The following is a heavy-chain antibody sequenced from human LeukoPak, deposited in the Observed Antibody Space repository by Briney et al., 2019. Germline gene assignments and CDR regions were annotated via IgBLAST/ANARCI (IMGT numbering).Heavy chain of an antibody. CDR3: AKTMVTTSGILFDY. CDR2: IYYSGST. J-gene: IGHJ4*02. CDR1: GGSISSGDYY. D-gene: IGHD4-17*01. Sequence: SETLSLTCTVSGGSISSGDYYWSWIRQPPGKGREWIGYIYYSGSTYYNPSLKSRVTISVDTSKNQFSLKLSSVTAADTAVYYCAKTMVTTSGILFDYWGQGTLVNVSS. V-gene: IGHV4-30-4*08.